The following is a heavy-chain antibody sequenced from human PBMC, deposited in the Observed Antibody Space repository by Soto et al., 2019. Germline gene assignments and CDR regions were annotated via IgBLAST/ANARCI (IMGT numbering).Heavy chain of an antibody. D-gene: IGHD3-10*01. V-gene: IGHV1-69*12. CDR3: GRREEGAGVYYYYYGMDV. CDR1: GGTFSSYA. CDR2: IIPIFGTA. J-gene: IGHJ6*02. Sequence: QVQLVQSGAEVKKPGSSVKVSCKASGGTFSSYAISWVRQAPGQGLEWMGGIIPIFGTANYAQKFQGRVTSTAAXXPXTXXRGLSSLRSEDTAVYYCGRREEGAGVYYYYYGMDVWGQGTTVTVSS.